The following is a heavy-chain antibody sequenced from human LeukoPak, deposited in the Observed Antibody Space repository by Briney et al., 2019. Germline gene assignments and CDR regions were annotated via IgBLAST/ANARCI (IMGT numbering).Heavy chain of an antibody. J-gene: IGHJ4*02. V-gene: IGHV3-11*01. Sequence: GGSLRLSCAASGFTFSDYYMSWIRQAPGTGLEWVSYISSGSTIYYADSVKGRFTISRDNAKNSLYLQMNSLRAEDTAVYYCARFMVRGAPFDYWGQGTLVTVSS. CDR2: ISSGSTI. CDR3: ARFMVRGAPFDY. CDR1: GFTFSDYY. D-gene: IGHD3-10*01.